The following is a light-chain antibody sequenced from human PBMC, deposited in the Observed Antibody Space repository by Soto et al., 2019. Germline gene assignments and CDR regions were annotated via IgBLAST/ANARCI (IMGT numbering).Light chain of an antibody. Sequence: QSVLTQPPSASGSPGQSVTIPCTGTSSDVGNYDSVSWYQHHPGKAPQAVIYEVNKRPSGVPDRFSGSKSGNTASLTVSGLQAEDEGDYYCSSYEGSNNYVFGTGTKVTVL. CDR3: SSYEGSNNYV. J-gene: IGLJ1*01. CDR1: SSDVGNYDS. CDR2: EVN. V-gene: IGLV2-8*01.